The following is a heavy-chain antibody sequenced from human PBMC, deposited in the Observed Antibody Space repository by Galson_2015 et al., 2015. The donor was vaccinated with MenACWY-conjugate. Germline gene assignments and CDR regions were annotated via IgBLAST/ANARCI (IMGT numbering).Heavy chain of an antibody. Sequence: SLRLSCAASGFTFSAYNMNWVRQAPGKGLEWISFISRSSDSIHYAGSFKGRFAIARDNTKNSLPLLMNSLRVEDTAVYYCLSSGAQPGHYWGLGTLVTVSS. CDR1: GFTFSAYN. CDR3: LSSGAQPGHY. D-gene: IGHD3-22*01. CDR2: ISRSSDSI. V-gene: IGHV3-48*04. J-gene: IGHJ4*02.